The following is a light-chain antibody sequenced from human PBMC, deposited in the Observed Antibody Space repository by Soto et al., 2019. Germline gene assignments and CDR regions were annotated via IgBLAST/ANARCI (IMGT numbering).Light chain of an antibody. V-gene: IGLV4-69*01. J-gene: IGLJ2*01. CDR3: QTWGTGTLV. CDR1: SGHSSYA. CDR2: LNSDGSH. Sequence: QLVLTQSPSASASLGASVKLTCTLSSGHSSYAIAWHQQQPEKGPRDLMKLNSDGSHNKGDGIPDRFSGYSSGAERYLTISSLQAEDEADYYCQTWGTGTLVFGGGTKLTVL.